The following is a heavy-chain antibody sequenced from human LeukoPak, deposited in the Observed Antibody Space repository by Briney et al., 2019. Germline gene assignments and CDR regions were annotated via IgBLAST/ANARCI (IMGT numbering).Heavy chain of an antibody. CDR1: GFTVSSNY. V-gene: IGHV3-66*02. J-gene: IGHJ3*02. D-gene: IGHD6-6*01. Sequence: PGGSLRLSCAASGFTVSSNYMSWVRQAPGKGLEWVSVIYSGGSTYYADSVKGRFTISRENSKNTMYLQMNSLRAEDTAVYYCAREGDSSSSYDAFDIWRQGTMVTVSS. CDR2: IYSGGST. CDR3: AREGDSSSSYDAFDI.